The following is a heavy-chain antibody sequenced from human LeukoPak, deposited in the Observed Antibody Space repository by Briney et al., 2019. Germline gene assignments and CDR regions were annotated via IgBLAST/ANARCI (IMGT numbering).Heavy chain of an antibody. J-gene: IGHJ4*02. D-gene: IGHD3-10*01. CDR1: GYTFTSYY. CDR3: ARETITMVRGVIIPKYYFDY. CDR2: INPSGGST. Sequence: ASVKVSCKASGYTFTSYYMHWVRQAPGQGLEWMGIINPSGGSTSYAQKFQGRVTMTRDTSTSTVYMELSSLRSEDTAVYYCARETITMVRGVIIPKYYFDYWGQGTLVTVSS. V-gene: IGHV1-46*01.